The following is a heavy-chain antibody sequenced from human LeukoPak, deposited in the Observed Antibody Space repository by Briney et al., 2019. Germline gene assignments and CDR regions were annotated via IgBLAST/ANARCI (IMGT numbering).Heavy chain of an antibody. J-gene: IGHJ5*02. V-gene: IGHV3-21*01. CDR2: ISSSSSYI. Sequence: PGGSLRLSCAASGFTFSSYSMNWVRQAPGKGLEWVSSISSSSSYIYYADSVKGRFTISRDNAKNSLYLQMNSLRAGDTAVYYCARSPLYGSGRSWVLDPWGQGTLVTVSS. CDR3: ARSPLYGSGRSWVLDP. CDR1: GFTFSSYS. D-gene: IGHD3-10*01.